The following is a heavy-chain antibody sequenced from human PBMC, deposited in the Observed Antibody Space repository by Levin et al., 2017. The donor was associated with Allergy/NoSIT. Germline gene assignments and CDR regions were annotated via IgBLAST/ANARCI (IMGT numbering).Heavy chain of an antibody. CDR3: ATQKASKDQH. Sequence: GGSLRLSCAASGFTFSSYAMHWVRQAPGKGLEWVAVISYDGSNKYYADSVKGRFTISRDNSKNTLYLQMNSLRAEDTAVYYCATQKASKDQHWGQGTLVTVSS. CDR2: ISYDGSNK. J-gene: IGHJ1*01. CDR1: GFTFSSYA. V-gene: IGHV3-30-3*01. D-gene: IGHD4-11*01.